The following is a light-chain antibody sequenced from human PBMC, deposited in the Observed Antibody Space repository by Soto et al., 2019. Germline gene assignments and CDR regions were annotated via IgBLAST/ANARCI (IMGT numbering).Light chain of an antibody. CDR1: QGISSY. CDR3: QKLNSYPIT. V-gene: IGKV1-9*01. Sequence: DIQLTQSPSFLSASVGDRVTITCRASQGISSYLAWYQQKPGKAPKLLIYAASTLQSGVPSRFSVRGSGTEFTLTIIHLKPDHFATYYCQKLNSYPITVAHRTRREMK. J-gene: IGKJ5*01. CDR2: AAS.